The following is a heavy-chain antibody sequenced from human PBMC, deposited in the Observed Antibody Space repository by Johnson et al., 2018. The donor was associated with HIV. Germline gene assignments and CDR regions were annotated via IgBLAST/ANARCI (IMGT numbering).Heavy chain of an antibody. V-gene: IGHV3-30*14. CDR1: GFTFSSYT. J-gene: IGHJ3*02. CDR3: TTDWYSSSWYGALDAFDI. Sequence: QVQLVESGGGVVQPGRSLRLSCAASGFTFSSYTMHWVRQAPGKGLEWMAVISYDGSSKYYAESLKGRISISRDNSMNTLYLQMNSLRAEDTAVYYCTTDWYSSSWYGALDAFDIWGQGTMVTVSS. CDR2: ISYDGSSK. D-gene: IGHD6-13*01.